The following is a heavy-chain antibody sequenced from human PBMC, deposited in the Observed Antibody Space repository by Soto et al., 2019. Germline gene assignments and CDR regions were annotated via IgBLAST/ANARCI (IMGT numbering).Heavy chain of an antibody. V-gene: IGHV4-31*03. CDR3: ARAENDYGDVRFDY. J-gene: IGHJ4*02. CDR2: IYYSGST. D-gene: IGHD4-17*01. Sequence: QVQLQESGPGLVKPSQTLSLTCTVSGGSISSGGHYWNWIRQHPGKGLEWIGYIYYSGSTYYNPSLKSRLTXXVXTXXSQFSLKLTSVTAADTAVYYCARAENDYGDVRFDYWGQGTLVTVSS. CDR1: GGSISSGGHY.